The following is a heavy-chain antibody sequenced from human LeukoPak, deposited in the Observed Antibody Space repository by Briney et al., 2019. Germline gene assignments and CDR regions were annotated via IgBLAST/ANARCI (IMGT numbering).Heavy chain of an antibody. CDR3: ARCPSVRGRFLEWLSSEDYYYYYMDV. CDR1: GGTFSSYA. V-gene: IGHV1-69*05. Sequence: GASVKVSCKASGGTFSSYAISWVRQAPGQGLEWMGGIIPIFGTANYAQKFQGRVTITTDESTSTAYMELSSLRSEDTAVYYCARCPSVRGRFLEWLSSEDYYYYYMDVWGKGTTVTVSS. CDR2: IIPIFGTA. J-gene: IGHJ6*03. D-gene: IGHD3-3*01.